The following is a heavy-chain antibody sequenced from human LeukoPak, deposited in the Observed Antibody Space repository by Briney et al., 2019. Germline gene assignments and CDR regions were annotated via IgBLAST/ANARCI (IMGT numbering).Heavy chain of an antibody. CDR3: ARVYYPRAFDI. V-gene: IGHV4-59*01. D-gene: IGHD1-26*01. CDR2: IYYSGST. Sequence: SSETLSLTCTVSGGSMSSYYWSWIRQPPGKGLEWIGYIYYSGSTNYNPSLKSRVTISVDTSKNQFSLKLSSVTAADTAVYYCARVYYPRAFDIWGQGTMVTVSS. J-gene: IGHJ3*02. CDR1: GGSMSSYY.